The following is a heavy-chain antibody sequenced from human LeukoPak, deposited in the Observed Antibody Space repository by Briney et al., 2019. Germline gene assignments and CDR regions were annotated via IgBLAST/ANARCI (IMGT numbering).Heavy chain of an antibody. Sequence: GRSLRLSCAASGFTFSSYAMHWVRQAPGKGLEWVAVISYDGSNKYYADSVKGRFTISRDNAKNSLYLQMNSVRAEDTAVYYCARSIGCSSTSCYFDYWGQGTLVTVSS. V-gene: IGHV3-30-3*01. J-gene: IGHJ4*02. CDR2: ISYDGSNK. D-gene: IGHD2-2*01. CDR1: GFTFSSYA. CDR3: ARSIGCSSTSCYFDY.